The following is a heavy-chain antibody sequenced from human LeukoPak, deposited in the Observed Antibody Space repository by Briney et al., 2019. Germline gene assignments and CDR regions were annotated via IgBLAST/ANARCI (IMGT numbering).Heavy chain of an antibody. D-gene: IGHD3-10*01. V-gene: IGHV3-30*02. CDR1: GFSFSSYG. Sequence: PGGSLRLSCGAPGFSFSSYGMHWVRQAPGKGLKWVAFIWYDGNNEYYADSVKGRFTISRDSSNNTLYLQMNSLRTEDTAVYYCATDPLPYTSGSYYFDYWGQGTLVTVSS. J-gene: IGHJ4*02. CDR2: IWYDGNNE. CDR3: ATDPLPYTSGSYYFDY.